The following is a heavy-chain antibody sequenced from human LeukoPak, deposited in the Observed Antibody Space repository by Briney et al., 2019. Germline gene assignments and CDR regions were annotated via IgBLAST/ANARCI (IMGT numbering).Heavy chain of an antibody. V-gene: IGHV3-30*02. D-gene: IGHD6-13*01. CDR2: IRYDGSNK. Sequence: PGGSLRLSCAASGFTFSSYGMHWVRQAPGKGLEWVAFIRYDGSNKYYADSVKGRFTISRDNSKNTLYLQMNSLRAEDTAVYYCAKGVSTHNSSPEGYWGQGTLVTVSS. J-gene: IGHJ4*02. CDR1: GFTFSSYG. CDR3: AKGVSTHNSSPEGY.